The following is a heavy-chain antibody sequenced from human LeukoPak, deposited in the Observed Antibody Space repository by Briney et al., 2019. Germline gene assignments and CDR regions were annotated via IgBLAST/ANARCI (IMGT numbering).Heavy chain of an antibody. D-gene: IGHD3-22*01. V-gene: IGHV3-48*03. Sequence: PGGSLRLSCAASGFTFSSYEMNWVRQAPGKGLEWVAYISGSSATIDYADSVRGRFTISRDNSKNTVYLQMNSLRAEDTAVYYCAKRENYYDSSGYHYVGAFDIWGQGTMVTVSS. CDR3: AKRENYYDSSGYHYVGAFDI. CDR1: GFTFSSYE. J-gene: IGHJ3*02. CDR2: ISGSSATI.